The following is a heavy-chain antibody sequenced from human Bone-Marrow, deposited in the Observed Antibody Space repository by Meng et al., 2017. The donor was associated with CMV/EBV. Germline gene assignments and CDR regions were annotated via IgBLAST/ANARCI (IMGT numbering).Heavy chain of an antibody. CDR1: GFTFSSYA. J-gene: IGHJ5*02. Sequence: GGSLRLSCVVSGFTFSSYAMSWVRQVPGKGLEWVSVISGSGAGTQYADFVKGRFTISRDNSKNTLYLQMNSLRVGDTAVYYCAKKGIAAAGTRWFDPWGQGTLVTVSS. CDR3: AKKGIAAAGTRWFDP. V-gene: IGHV3-23*01. CDR2: ISGSGAGT. D-gene: IGHD6-13*01.